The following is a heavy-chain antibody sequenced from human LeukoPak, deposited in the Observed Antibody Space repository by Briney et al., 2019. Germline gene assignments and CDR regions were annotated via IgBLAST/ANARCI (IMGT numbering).Heavy chain of an antibody. CDR1: GYTFTGYY. CDR3: ARVIDDYVWGSYGY. D-gene: IGHD3-16*01. Sequence: ASVKVSCKASGYTFTGYYMHWVRQAPGQGLERMGWINPNSGGTNYAQKFQGRVTMTRDTSISTAYMELSRLRSDDTAVYYCARVIDDYVWGSYGYWGQGTLVTVSS. V-gene: IGHV1-2*02. J-gene: IGHJ4*02. CDR2: INPNSGGT.